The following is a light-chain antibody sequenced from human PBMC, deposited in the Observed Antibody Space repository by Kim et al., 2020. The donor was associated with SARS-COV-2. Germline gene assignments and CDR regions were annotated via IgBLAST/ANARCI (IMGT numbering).Light chain of an antibody. CDR3: SSYAGSSTVV. J-gene: IGLJ2*01. V-gene: IGLV2-8*01. Sequence: GQSVTISCTGTSSDVGGYNYVSWYQQHPGKAPKLMIYEVSKRPSGVPDRFSGSKSGNTASLTVSGLQAEDEADYYCSSYAGSSTVVFGGGTQLTVL. CDR2: EVS. CDR1: SSDVGGYNY.